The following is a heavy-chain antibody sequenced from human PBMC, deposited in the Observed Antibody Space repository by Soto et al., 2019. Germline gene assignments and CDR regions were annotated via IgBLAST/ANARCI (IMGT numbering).Heavy chain of an antibody. CDR3: ASRDPGTSVDY. D-gene: IGHD1-7*01. J-gene: IGHJ4*02. V-gene: IGHV4-4*02. CDR2: IYRTGST. CDR1: GGSFTSNNW. Sequence: PSETLSLTCAVSGGSFTSNNWWTWVRQPPGQGLEWIGEIYRTGSTNYNPSLKSRVTISLDKSENQFSLKVTSLTAADTAVYYCASRDPGTSVDYWGQGTSAPVSS.